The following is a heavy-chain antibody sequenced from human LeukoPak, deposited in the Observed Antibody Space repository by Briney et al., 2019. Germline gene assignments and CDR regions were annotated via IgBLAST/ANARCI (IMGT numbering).Heavy chain of an antibody. CDR3: AREVGYCSRGSFYGDAFDI. D-gene: IGHD2-15*01. CDR1: GYTFTGYY. Sequence: ASVKVSCKASGYTFTGYYMHWVRQAPGQGLEWMGWINPNSGGTNYAQRFQGRVTMTRDTSISTAYMELSRLRSDDTAVYYCAREVGYCSRGSFYGDAFDIWGQGTMVTVSS. CDR2: INPNSGGT. J-gene: IGHJ3*02. V-gene: IGHV1-2*02.